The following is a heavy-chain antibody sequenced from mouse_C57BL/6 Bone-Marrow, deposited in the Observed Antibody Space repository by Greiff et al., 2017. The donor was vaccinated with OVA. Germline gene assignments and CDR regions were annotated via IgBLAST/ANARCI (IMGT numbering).Heavy chain of an antibody. CDR3: TRCGLYWYFDV. V-gene: IGHV1-15*01. CDR1: GYTFTDYE. J-gene: IGHJ1*03. Sequence: QVQLQQSGAELVRPGASVTLSCKASGYTFTDYEMHWVKQTPVHGLEWIGAIDPETGGTAYNQKFKGKAILTADKSSSTAYMGLRSLTSEDSAVYYCTRCGLYWYFDVWGTGTTVTVSS. CDR2: IDPETGGT.